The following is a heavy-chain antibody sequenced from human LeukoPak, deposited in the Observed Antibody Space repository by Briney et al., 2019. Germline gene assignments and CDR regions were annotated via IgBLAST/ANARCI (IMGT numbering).Heavy chain of an antibody. CDR2: IKRRTDGGTS. D-gene: IGHD2-15*01. CDR1: GFTFSDAW. J-gene: IGHJ4*02. Sequence: GGSLRLSCAASGFTFSDAWMHWVRQAPGKGLEWVGLIKRRTDGGTSNYAAPVKGRFAISRDDSEDTLFLQMDSLRSEDTGVYYCTTGYTSASHDGYWGQGTLVTVSS. CDR3: TTGYTSASHDGY. V-gene: IGHV3-15*07.